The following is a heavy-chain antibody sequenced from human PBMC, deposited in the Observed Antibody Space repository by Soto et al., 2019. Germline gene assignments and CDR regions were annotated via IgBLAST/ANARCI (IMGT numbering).Heavy chain of an antibody. V-gene: IGHV4-30-4*01. D-gene: IGHD6-13*01. CDR3: VGLAALSSPGNYGLDV. J-gene: IGHJ6*02. CDR1: GGPITSGDYY. CDR2: IYYTGST. Sequence: KPSETLSLTCAVSGGPITSGDYYWSWIRQPPGKGLEWIGHIYYTGSTDYNPSLKSRVTISVDTSKNQFSLKLSSVTAADTAVYYCVGLAALSSPGNYGLDVWGQGTTVTVSS.